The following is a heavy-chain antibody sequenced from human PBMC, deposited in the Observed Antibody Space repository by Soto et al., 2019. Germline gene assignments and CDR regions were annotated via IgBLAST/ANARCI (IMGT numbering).Heavy chain of an antibody. CDR2: TYYSGST. J-gene: IGHJ4*02. V-gene: IGHV4-31*03. D-gene: IGHD6-25*01. CDR3: ARGLTISAAAIEYYFSY. Sequence: SETLALTCTVSGGSISSGGYYWSWSRQHPGKGLEWIGYTYYSGSTSYNPSLKSRVTISVDTSKNQFSLKLSSVTAADTAVYYCARGLTISAAAIEYYFSYCGQGTLVTV. CDR1: GGSISSGGYY.